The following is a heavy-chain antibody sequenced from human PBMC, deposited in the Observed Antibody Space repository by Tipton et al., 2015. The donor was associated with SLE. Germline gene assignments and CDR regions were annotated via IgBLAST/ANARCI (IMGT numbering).Heavy chain of an antibody. V-gene: IGHV3-23*01. CDR2: ISGSGGNT. Sequence: SLRLSCAASGFTFSSYALSWVRQAPGKGLEWVSAISGSGGNTYYADSVKGRFTISRDNSKNTLYLQMNSLRAEDTAVYYCAKTPQGLVPYYFDYWGQGTLVTVSS. CDR3: AKTPQGLVPYYFDY. J-gene: IGHJ4*02. D-gene: IGHD6-19*01. CDR1: GFTFSSYA.